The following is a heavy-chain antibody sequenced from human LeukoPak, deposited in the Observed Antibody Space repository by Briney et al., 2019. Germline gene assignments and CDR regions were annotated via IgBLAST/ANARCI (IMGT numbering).Heavy chain of an antibody. J-gene: IGHJ4*02. V-gene: IGHV4-4*07. D-gene: IGHD6-13*01. CDR1: GDSLRSYY. CDR2: IYTTGTT. Sequence: PAEALSLTCTVSGDSLRSYYGRWGRQTAGKGVEWVGRIYTTGTTNYHPSLKSPVTMSVDPSKNQFSLRLRSVTAADTAVYYCATQIASAGTAGFDFWGQGALVTVSS. CDR3: ATQIASAGTAGFDF.